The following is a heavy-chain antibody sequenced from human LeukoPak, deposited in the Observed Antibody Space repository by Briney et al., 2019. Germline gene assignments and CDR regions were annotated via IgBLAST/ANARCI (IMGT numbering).Heavy chain of an antibody. J-gene: IGHJ3*02. D-gene: IGHD6-13*01. CDR2: ITDSGGAT. V-gene: IGHV3-23*01. CDR3: AKAYTRSWYAAFDI. CDR1: GFTFRNFA. Sequence: GGSLRLSCAASGFTFRNFALHWVRQAPGKGLEWVSAITDSGGATYYADSVKGRFTISRDNSKNTLYLQMNSLRGDDTAIYYCAKAYTRSWYAAFDIWGQGTMVTISS.